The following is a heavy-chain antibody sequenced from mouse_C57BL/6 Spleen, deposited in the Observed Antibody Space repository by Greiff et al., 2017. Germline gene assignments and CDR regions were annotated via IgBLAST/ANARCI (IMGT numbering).Heavy chain of an antibody. CDR3: AKSTPVEGFAY. CDR1: GYTFTSYW. V-gene: IGHV1-53*01. D-gene: IGHD1-1*01. CDR2: INPSNGGT. Sequence: VQLQESGTELVKPGASVKLSCKASGYTFTSYWMHWVKQRPGQGLEWIGNINPSNGGTNYNQKFKGKATLTVDTSSSTAYMQLSSLTSEDSAVYYCAKSTPVEGFAYWGQGTLVTVSA. J-gene: IGHJ3*01.